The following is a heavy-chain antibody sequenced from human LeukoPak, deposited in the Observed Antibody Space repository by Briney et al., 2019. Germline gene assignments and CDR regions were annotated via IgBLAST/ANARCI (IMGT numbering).Heavy chain of an antibody. CDR3: ARHTKERGYGGYNDY. D-gene: IGHD5-12*01. Sequence: TSETLSLTCTVSGGSISNYYWSWIRQPPGKELEWIGYIYSSGSTIYNPSLKSRVTISVDTSKNQFSLKLTSVTAADTAVYYCARHTKERGYGGYNDYWGQGALVTVSS. CDR1: GGSISNYY. V-gene: IGHV4-59*08. J-gene: IGHJ4*02. CDR2: IYSSGST.